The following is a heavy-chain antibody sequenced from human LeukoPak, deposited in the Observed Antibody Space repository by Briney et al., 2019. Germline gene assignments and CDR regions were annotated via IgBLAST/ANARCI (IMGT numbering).Heavy chain of an antibody. V-gene: IGHV3-23*01. CDR2: ISGSGGST. Sequence: PGGSLRLSCAASGFTFSSYGMSWVRQAPGKGLEWVSAISGSGGSTYYADSVKGRFTISRDNSKNTLYLQMNSLRAEDTAVYYCASLGVHWYSSSWEFDYWGQGTLVTASS. J-gene: IGHJ4*02. D-gene: IGHD6-13*01. CDR1: GFTFSSYG. CDR3: ASLGVHWYSSSWEFDY.